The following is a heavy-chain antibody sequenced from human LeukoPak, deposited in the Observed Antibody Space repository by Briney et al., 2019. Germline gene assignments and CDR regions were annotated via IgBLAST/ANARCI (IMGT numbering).Heavy chain of an antibody. CDR2: ISYDGSNK. CDR3: ARVPQRAVYSDY. Sequence: GGSLRLSCAASGFTFSNYWMHWVRQAPGKGLEWVAVISYDGSNKYYADSVKGRFTISRDNSKNTLYLQMNSLRAEDTAVYYCARVPQRAVYSDYWGQGTLVTVSS. J-gene: IGHJ4*02. D-gene: IGHD2-2*01. V-gene: IGHV3-30-3*01. CDR1: GFTFSNYW.